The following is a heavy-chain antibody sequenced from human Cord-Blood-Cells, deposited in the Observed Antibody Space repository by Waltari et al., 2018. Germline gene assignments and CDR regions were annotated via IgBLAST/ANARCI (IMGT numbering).Heavy chain of an antibody. Sequence: QVQLQQWGAGLLKPSETLSLTCAVYGGSFSGYYWSWIRQPPGKGLEWIGEINHSGSTNNNPSLKSRVTISVDTSKNQFSLKLSSVTAADTAVYYCARERLGTNYAFDIWGQGTMVTVSS. CDR1: GGSFSGYY. CDR2: INHSGST. V-gene: IGHV4-34*01. D-gene: IGHD7-27*01. J-gene: IGHJ3*02. CDR3: ARERLGTNYAFDI.